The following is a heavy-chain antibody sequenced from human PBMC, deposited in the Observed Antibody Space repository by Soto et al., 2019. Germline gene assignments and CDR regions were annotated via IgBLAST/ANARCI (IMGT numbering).Heavy chain of an antibody. CDR2: IDPSDSYT. CDR3: ARTPVVPAADPYYYYYGMDV. D-gene: IGHD2-2*01. V-gene: IGHV5-10-1*01. Sequence: LKISCKGSGYSFTSYWISWVRQMPGKGLEWMGRIDPSDSYTNYSPSFQGHVTISADKSISTAYLQWSSLKASDTAMYYCARTPVVPAADPYYYYYGMDVWGQGTTVTVSS. CDR1: GYSFTSYW. J-gene: IGHJ6*02.